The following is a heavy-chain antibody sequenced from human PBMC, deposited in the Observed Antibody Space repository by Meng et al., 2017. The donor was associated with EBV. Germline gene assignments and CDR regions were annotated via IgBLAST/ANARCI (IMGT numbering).Heavy chain of an antibody. J-gene: IGHJ4*02. CDR3: ARVGIAVAGTGDY. Sequence: QVQLVQSGDEGKKPWAEVKVSCKAAGYTFTGYYMHWVRQAPGQGLEWMGRINPNSGGTNYAQKFQGRVTMTRDTSISTAYMELSRLRSDDTAVYYCARVGIAVAGTGDYWGQGTLVTVSS. V-gene: IGHV1-2*06. D-gene: IGHD6-19*01. CDR1: GYTFTGYY. CDR2: INPNSGGT.